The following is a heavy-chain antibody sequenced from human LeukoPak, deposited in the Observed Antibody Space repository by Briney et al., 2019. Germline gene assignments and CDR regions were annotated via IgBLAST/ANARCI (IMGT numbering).Heavy chain of an antibody. CDR2: IYHSGST. CDR3: ARLDSTSWIPSDY. V-gene: IGHV4-38-2*01. J-gene: IGHJ4*02. Sequence: SETLSLTCAVSGYSISSGYYWGWIRQPPGQGLEWIGSIYHSGSTYYNPSLKSRVTISVDTSKNQFSLKLSSVTAADTAVYYCARLDSTSWIPSDYWGQGTLVTV. CDR1: GYSISSGYY. D-gene: IGHD2-2*01.